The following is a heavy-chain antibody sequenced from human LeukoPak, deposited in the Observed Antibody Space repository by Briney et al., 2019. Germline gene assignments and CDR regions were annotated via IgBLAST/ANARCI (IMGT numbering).Heavy chain of an antibody. J-gene: IGHJ4*02. V-gene: IGHV3-74*01. CDR2: INDDESNR. CDR1: GFPFSNFW. Sequence: GGSLRLSCAASGFPFSNFWMHWVRQAPGKGLQWVSRINDDESNRSYADSVEGRFTISRDNAKKMLYLQMNSLRAEDTVVYYCTTGYGDYVTPFHYWGQGTLVTVTS. CDR3: TTGYGDYVTPFHY. D-gene: IGHD4-17*01.